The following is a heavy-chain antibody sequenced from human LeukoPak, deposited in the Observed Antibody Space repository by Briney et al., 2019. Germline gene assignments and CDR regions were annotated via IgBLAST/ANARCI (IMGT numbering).Heavy chain of an antibody. CDR3: ARVRIGQQLDKYYYYAMDV. Sequence: GGSLRLSCAASGFTFSSYDMHWVRQAPGQGLEWMGWFNHNSGGTNYAQKFQGRVTMTTDTSISTAYMEVSRLRSDDTAVYYCARVRIGQQLDKYYYYAMDVWGQGTTVTVSS. CDR1: GFTFSSYD. CDR2: FNHNSGGT. J-gene: IGHJ6*02. D-gene: IGHD6-13*01. V-gene: IGHV1-2*02.